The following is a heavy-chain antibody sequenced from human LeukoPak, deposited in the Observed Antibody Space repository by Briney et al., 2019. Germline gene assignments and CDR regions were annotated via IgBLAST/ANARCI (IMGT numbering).Heavy chain of an antibody. V-gene: IGHV4-59*01. D-gene: IGHD1-26*01. CDR1: GGSISSNY. J-gene: IGHJ4*02. Sequence: SETLSLTCTVSGGSISSNYWSWIRQPPGKGLEWIGYIHYSGSTNYNPSLKSRVSISVDTSKNQFSLKLSSVTAADTAVYYCARGYSIDYWGQGTLVTVPS. CDR3: ARGYSIDY. CDR2: IHYSGST.